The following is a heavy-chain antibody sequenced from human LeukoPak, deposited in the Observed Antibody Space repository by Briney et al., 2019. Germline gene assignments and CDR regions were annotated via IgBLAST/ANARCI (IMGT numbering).Heavy chain of an antibody. CDR3: ARRLVLRYFDWLGEGFDY. D-gene: IGHD3-9*01. J-gene: IGHJ4*02. Sequence: ASVKVSCKASGYTFTGYYMHWVRQAPGQGLEWMGWINPNSGGTNYARKFQGRVTMTRDTSISTAYMELSRLRSDDTAVYYCARRLVLRYFDWLGEGFDYWGQGTLVTVSS. CDR2: INPNSGGT. V-gene: IGHV1-2*02. CDR1: GYTFTGYY.